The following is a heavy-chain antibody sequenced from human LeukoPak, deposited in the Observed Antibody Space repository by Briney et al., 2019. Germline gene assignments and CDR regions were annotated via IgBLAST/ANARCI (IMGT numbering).Heavy chain of an antibody. D-gene: IGHD3-9*01. Sequence: SETLSLTCTVSGGSISSSSYYWGWIRQPPGKGLEWIGSIDYSETIYCNPSLESRVTISVDTSNNQFSLKLSSVTAADTAVYYCASGRYFDWLTSVKAFDYWGQGILVTVSS. CDR2: IDYSETI. CDR1: GGSISSSSYY. CDR3: ASGRYFDWLTSVKAFDY. V-gene: IGHV4-39*01. J-gene: IGHJ4*02.